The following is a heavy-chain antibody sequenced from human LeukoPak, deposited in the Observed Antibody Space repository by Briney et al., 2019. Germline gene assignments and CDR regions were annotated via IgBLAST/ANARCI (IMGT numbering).Heavy chain of an antibody. CDR3: AKGTTYYYESSGFWYFDL. V-gene: IGHV3-23*01. Sequence: GGSLRLSCAASGFTFSSYAMSWVRQAPGKGLEWVSAISGSGGSTYYADSVKGRFTISRDNSKNTLYLQMNSLRAEDTAVYYCAKGTTYYYESSGFWYFDLWGRGTLVTVSS. D-gene: IGHD3-22*01. J-gene: IGHJ2*01. CDR2: ISGSGGST. CDR1: GFTFSSYA.